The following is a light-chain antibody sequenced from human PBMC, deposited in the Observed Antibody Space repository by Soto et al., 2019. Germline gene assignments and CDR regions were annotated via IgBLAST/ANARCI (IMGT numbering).Light chain of an antibody. CDR1: QGINNW. CDR3: QQANSFPLT. V-gene: IGKV1-12*01. J-gene: IGKJ4*01. Sequence: DMQMTQSPSSVSASVGDRVTISCRASQGINNWLAWYQQKPGKAPKLLIFGASSLQSGVPSRFSGSGSGTDFTLTISSMQPEDFANYYCQQANSFPLTFGGGTKVDIK. CDR2: GAS.